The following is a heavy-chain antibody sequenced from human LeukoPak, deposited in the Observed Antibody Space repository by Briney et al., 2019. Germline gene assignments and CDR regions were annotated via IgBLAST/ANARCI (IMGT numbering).Heavy chain of an antibody. D-gene: IGHD2-2*01. CDR3: ARVVGLGYCSSTSCNNWFDP. CDR2: IKQDGSEK. V-gene: IGHV3-7*01. J-gene: IGHJ5*02. CDR1: GFTFSSYW. Sequence: GGSLRLSCAASGFTFSSYWMSWVRQAPGKGLEWVANIKQDGSEKYYVDSVKGRFTISRDNAKNSLYLQMNSLRAEDTAVYYCARVVGLGYCSSTSCNNWFDPWGQGTLVTVSS.